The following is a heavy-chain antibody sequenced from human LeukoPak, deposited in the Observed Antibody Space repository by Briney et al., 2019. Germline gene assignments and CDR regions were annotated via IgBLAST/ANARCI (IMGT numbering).Heavy chain of an antibody. CDR3: AKDPYRVVFATANYLDP. CDR2: ISSDETNI. CDR1: GFTFSNYG. D-gene: IGHD2-15*01. J-gene: IGHJ5*02. V-gene: IGHV3-30*18. Sequence: GGSLRLSCATSGFTFSNYGMHWVREAPGKGLEWVAVISSDETNIHYGDSVRGRFTVSRDNAKNTVYLQINSLGADDTAVYYCAKDPYRVVFATANYLDPSGQGTLVTVSS.